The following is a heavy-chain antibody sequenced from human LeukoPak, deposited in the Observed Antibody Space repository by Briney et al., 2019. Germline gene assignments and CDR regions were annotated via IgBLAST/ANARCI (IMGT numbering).Heavy chain of an antibody. CDR3: ARDLLYYYGSGSYYNGFDY. V-gene: IGHV4-39*07. Sequence: PSETLSHTCTVSGGSISSSSYYWGWIRQPPGKGLEWIGSIYYSGSTYYNPSLKSRVTISVDTSKNQFSLKLSSVTAADTAVYYCARDLLYYYGSGSYYNGFDYWGQGTLVTVSS. CDR2: IYYSGST. D-gene: IGHD3-10*01. J-gene: IGHJ4*02. CDR1: GGSISSSSYY.